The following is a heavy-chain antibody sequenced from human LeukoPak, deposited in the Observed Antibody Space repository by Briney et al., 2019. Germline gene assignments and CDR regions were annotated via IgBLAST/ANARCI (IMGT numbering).Heavy chain of an antibody. D-gene: IGHD3-10*01. Sequence: PSETLSLTCAVSGGSISSSNWWSWVRQPPGKGLEWIGEIYHSGSTNYNPSLKSRVTISVDKSKNQFSLKLSSVTAADTAVYYCARERGLWFGDNLAFFDYWSQGTLVTVSS. J-gene: IGHJ4*02. CDR2: IYHSGST. CDR1: GGSISSSNW. CDR3: ARERGLWFGDNLAFFDY. V-gene: IGHV4-4*02.